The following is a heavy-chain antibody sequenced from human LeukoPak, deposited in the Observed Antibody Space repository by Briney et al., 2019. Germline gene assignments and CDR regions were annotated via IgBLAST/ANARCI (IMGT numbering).Heavy chain of an antibody. CDR3: AKEFLYGSGSYHYYYYYGMDV. CDR1: GFTFSSYG. Sequence: PGGSLRLSCAASGFTFSSYGMHWVRQAPGKGLEWVAVISYDGSNKYYGDSVKGRFTISRDNSKNTLYLQMNSLRAEDTAVYYCAKEFLYGSGSYHYYYYYGMDVWGQGTTVTVSS. CDR2: ISYDGSNK. D-gene: IGHD3-10*01. V-gene: IGHV3-30*18. J-gene: IGHJ6*02.